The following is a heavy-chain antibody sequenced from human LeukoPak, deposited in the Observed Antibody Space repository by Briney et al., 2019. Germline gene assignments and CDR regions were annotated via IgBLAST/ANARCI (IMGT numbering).Heavy chain of an antibody. CDR3: ARDRSPAPGRSYGRGHFDY. J-gene: IGHJ4*02. CDR2: INPNSGGT. D-gene: IGHD5-18*01. CDR1: GYTFTAYY. Sequence: ASVKVSCKASGYTFTAYYMHWVRQAPGQGLEWMGWINPNSGGTNYAQKFQGRVTMTRATSFSTAYMDLNSLLSDDAAVYYCARDRSPAPGRSYGRGHFDYWGQGTLVTVSS. V-gene: IGHV1-2*02.